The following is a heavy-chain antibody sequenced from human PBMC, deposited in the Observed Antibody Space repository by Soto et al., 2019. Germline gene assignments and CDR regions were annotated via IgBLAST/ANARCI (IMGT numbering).Heavy chain of an antibody. J-gene: IGHJ4*02. CDR2: ISGSGGST. CDR1: GFTFSSYA. V-gene: IGHV3-23*01. Sequence: GGSLRLSCAASGFTFSSYAMSWFRQAPGKGLEWVSAISGSGGSTYYADSVKGRFTISRDNSKNTLYLQMNSLRAEDTAVYYCAKNGEMATIRDYFDYWGQGTLVTVSS. CDR3: AKNGEMATIRDYFDY. D-gene: IGHD5-12*01.